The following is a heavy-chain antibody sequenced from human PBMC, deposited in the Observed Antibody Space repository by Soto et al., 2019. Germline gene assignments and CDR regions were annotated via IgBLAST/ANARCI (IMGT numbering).Heavy chain of an antibody. V-gene: IGHV3-7*01. Sequence: GGSLRLSCAASGFTFSSYWMSWVRQAPGKGLEWVANIKQDGSEKYYVDSVKGRCTISRDNAKNSLYLQMNSLRAEDMAVYYCASERGVTIAARPGDAFDIWGQGTMVTVS. CDR3: ASERGVTIAARPGDAFDI. D-gene: IGHD6-6*01. CDR2: IKQDGSEK. CDR1: GFTFSSYW. J-gene: IGHJ3*02.